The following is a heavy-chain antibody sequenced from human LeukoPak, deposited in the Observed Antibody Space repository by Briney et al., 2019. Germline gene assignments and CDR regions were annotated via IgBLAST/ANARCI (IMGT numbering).Heavy chain of an antibody. D-gene: IGHD6-19*01. V-gene: IGHV1-46*01. CDR3: ARGRAAGSGWPFDY. J-gene: IGHJ4*02. CDR1: GYTFTTYP. Sequence: ASVKVSCKASGYTFTTYPINWVRRAPGQGLEWMGIINPSGGSTSYAQKFQGRVTMTRDTSTSTVYMELSSLRSEDTAVYYCARGRAAGSGWPFDYWGQGTLVTVSS. CDR2: INPSGGST.